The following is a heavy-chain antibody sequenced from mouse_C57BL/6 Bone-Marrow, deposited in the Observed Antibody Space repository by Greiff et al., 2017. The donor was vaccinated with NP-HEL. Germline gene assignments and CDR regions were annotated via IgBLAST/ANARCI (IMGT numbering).Heavy chain of an antibody. CDR3: ARPFYDYGGSWFAY. V-gene: IGHV1-55*01. Sequence: QVQLKQSGAELVKPGASVKMSCKASGYTFTSYWITWVKQRPGQGLEWIGDIYPGSGSTNYNEKFKSKATLTVDTSSSTAYMQLSSLTSEDSAVYYCARPFYDYGGSWFAYWGQGTLVTVSA. D-gene: IGHD2-4*01. CDR2: IYPGSGST. J-gene: IGHJ3*01. CDR1: GYTFTSYW.